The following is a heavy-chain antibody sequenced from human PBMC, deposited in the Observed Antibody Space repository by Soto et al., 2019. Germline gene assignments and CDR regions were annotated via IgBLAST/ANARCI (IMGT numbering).Heavy chain of an antibody. CDR1: GGSISSGGYY. J-gene: IGHJ4*02. D-gene: IGHD2-15*01. CDR3: ARLCSSLYSGGQYFAS. V-gene: IGHV4-39*01. Sequence: SETLSLTCTVSGGSISSGGYYWSWIRQPPAKGLEWIGSIYHSGTTYYNPSLKSRLIISVDSSNNQFSLKLSSVTAADTAIYYCARLCSSLYSGGQYFASWGQGALVTVSS. CDR2: IYHSGTT.